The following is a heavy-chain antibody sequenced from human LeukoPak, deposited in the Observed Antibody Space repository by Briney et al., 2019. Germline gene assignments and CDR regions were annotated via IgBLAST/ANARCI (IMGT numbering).Heavy chain of an antibody. CDR3: AREGSSYAIDY. D-gene: IGHD2-2*01. CDR2: IYYSGST. Sequence: SETLSLTCTVSGGSISSGGYYWSWIRQHPGKGLEWIGYIYYSGSTHYNPSLKSRVTISVDTSKNQFSLKLSSVTAADTAVYYCAREGSSYAIDYWGQGTLVTVSS. V-gene: IGHV4-31*03. J-gene: IGHJ4*02. CDR1: GGSISSGGYY.